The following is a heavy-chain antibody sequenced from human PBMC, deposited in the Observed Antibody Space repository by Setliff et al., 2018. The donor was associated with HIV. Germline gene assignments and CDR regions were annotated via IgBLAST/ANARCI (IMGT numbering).Heavy chain of an antibody. V-gene: IGHV3-73*01. J-gene: IGHJ4*02. D-gene: IGHD2-21*01. CDR2: IKTKPSNYAT. CDR1: GFSFSDSA. Sequence: GGSLRLSCSASGFSFSDSAIHWVRQASGKGLEWIGRIKTKPSNYATAYGASVTGRFTISRDDSQNTAFLQMNSLKTEDTALYYCATEIYCDTGSCPFWGQGTLVTVSS. CDR3: ATEIYCDTGSCPF.